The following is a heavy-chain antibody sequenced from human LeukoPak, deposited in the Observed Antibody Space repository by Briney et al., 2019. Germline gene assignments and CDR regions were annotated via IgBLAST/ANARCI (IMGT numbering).Heavy chain of an antibody. CDR2: ISSSSSYI. CDR1: GFTLSYFG. V-gene: IGHV3-21*01. J-gene: IGHJ3*02. Sequence: GGSLRLSCAASGFTLSYFGLNWVRQAPGKGLEWVSSISSSSSYIYFADSVKGRFTISRDNAKNSLYLLMNSLRAEDTAVYYCARDRLDAFDIWGQGTMVTVSS. CDR3: ARDRLDAFDI.